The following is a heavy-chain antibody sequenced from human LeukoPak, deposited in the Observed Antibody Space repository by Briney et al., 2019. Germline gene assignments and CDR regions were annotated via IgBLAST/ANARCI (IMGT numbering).Heavy chain of an antibody. CDR2: MNPNSGNT. J-gene: IGHJ1*01. Sequence: GASVKVSCKASGYTFASYDINWVRQATGQGLEWMGWMNPNSGNTGYAQKFQGRVTVTRNTSTSTAYMELSSLRSEDTAVYYCARRQESYDSSGYQKPRAEYFQHWGQGTLVTVSS. CDR3: ARRQESYDSSGYQKPRAEYFQH. V-gene: IGHV1-8*01. D-gene: IGHD3-22*01. CDR1: GYTFASYD.